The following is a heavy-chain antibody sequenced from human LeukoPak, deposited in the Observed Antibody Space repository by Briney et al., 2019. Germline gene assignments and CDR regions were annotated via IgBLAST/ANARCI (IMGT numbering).Heavy chain of an antibody. J-gene: IGHJ5*02. V-gene: IGHV1-18*01. CDR3: ARDGYDFWSDPRWFDP. Sequence: ASVKVSCKASGYTFTSYGISWVRQAPGQGLEWMGWISAYNGNTNYAQKLQGRVTMTTDTSTSTAYMELRSLRSDDTAVYYCARDGYDFWSDPRWFDPWGQGTLVTVSS. CDR2: ISAYNGNT. CDR1: GYTFTSYG. D-gene: IGHD3-3*01.